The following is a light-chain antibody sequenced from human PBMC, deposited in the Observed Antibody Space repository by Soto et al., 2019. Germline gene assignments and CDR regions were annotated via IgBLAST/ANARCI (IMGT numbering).Light chain of an antibody. V-gene: IGKV3-15*01. CDR3: QQYSEWPRT. CDR1: QSVISD. J-gene: IGKJ1*01. CDR2: DAS. Sequence: EIVMTQSPVTLSVSPGETASLSCRASQSVISDVAWFQQKPGQSPELLIYDASTRATGIPARFSGSGFGSEFTLTISSLQSEDFAVYYCQQYSEWPRTFGQGTKVDIK.